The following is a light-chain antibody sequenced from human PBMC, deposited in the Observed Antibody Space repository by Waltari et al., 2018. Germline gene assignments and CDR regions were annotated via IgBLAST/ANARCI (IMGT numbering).Light chain of an antibody. J-gene: IGLJ3*02. CDR1: SSDVGFYDF. CDR3: SSYTRRSYWV. V-gene: IGLV2-14*01. Sequence: QSALTQPASVSGSPGQSITISCTGTSSDVGFYDFVSWFQQHPGKAPKVMIYEVNNRPSGVSYRFSGSKSANTASLTISGLQAEDEADYYCSSYTRRSYWVFGGGTQLTVL. CDR2: EVN.